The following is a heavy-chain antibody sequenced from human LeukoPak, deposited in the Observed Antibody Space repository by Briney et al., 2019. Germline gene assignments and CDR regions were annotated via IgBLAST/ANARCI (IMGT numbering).Heavy chain of an antibody. D-gene: IGHD6-13*01. J-gene: IGHJ6*02. V-gene: IGHV1-69*13. CDR2: IIPIDDST. CDR1: GGTFSNHA. CDR3: ARHSGHSSWYYGLDV. Sequence: SVKVSCKASGGTFSNHAFSWVRQAPGQGLEWMGGIIPIDDSTNYVQKFQDRVMITADEARNIIYMELGSLKSEDTAEYYCARHSGHSSWYYGLDVWGQGTTVTVSS.